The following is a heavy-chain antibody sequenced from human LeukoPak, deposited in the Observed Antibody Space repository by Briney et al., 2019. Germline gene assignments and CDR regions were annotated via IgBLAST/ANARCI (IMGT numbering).Heavy chain of an antibody. CDR1: GYTFTGYY. D-gene: IGHD2-2*01. Sequence: ASVKVSCKASGYTFTGYYMHWVRQAPGQGLEWMGWISAYYGNTNYAQKLKGRVTMTTDTSTSTTYIELRSLRSDDTAVYYGARDGTIVVVPAATNYYYYGMDVWGQGTRVTVSS. V-gene: IGHV1-18*04. J-gene: IGHJ6*02. CDR2: ISAYYGNT. CDR3: ARDGTIVVVPAATNYYYYGMDV.